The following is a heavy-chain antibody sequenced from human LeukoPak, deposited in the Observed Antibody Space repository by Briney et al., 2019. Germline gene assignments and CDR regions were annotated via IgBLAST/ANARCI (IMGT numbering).Heavy chain of an antibody. Sequence: GGSLRLSCAASGFTFSSYAMHWVRQAPGKGLEWVAVISYDGSNKYYADSVKGRFTISRDNSKNTLYLRMNSLRAEDTAVYYCARGSSDCGGDCYTYYFDYWGQGTLVTVSS. CDR3: ARGSSDCGGDCYTYYFDY. CDR2: ISYDGSNK. J-gene: IGHJ4*02. D-gene: IGHD2-21*02. V-gene: IGHV3-30-3*01. CDR1: GFTFSSYA.